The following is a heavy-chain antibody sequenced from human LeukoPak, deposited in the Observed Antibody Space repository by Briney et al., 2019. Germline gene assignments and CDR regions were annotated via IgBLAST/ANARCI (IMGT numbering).Heavy chain of an antibody. CDR1: GFTFSSYG. J-gene: IGHJ4*02. CDR3: APRELGYCRSTSCYTGH. V-gene: IGHV3-30*02. Sequence: GGSLRLSCAASGFTFSSYGMHWVRQAPGKGLEWVAFIRYDGSNKYYADSVKGRFTISRDNSKNTLYLQMNSLRAEDTAVYYCAPRELGYCRSTSCYTGHWGQGTLVTVSS. CDR2: IRYDGSNK. D-gene: IGHD2-2*02.